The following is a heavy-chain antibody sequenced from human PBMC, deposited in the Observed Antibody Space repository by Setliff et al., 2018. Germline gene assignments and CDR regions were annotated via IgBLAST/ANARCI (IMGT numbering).Heavy chain of an antibody. CDR3: ARSLSSGSYWNPRPFYSDS. J-gene: IGHJ4*02. Sequence: SETLSLTCTVSGGSISGDSWSWIRQPPGKGLEWIGYSSTSGNTNYHPSLRSRVTISRDTSNNQFFLKLTSVTAADTAVYFCARSLSSGSYWNPRPFYSDSWGQGTLVTVSS. CDR1: GGSISGDS. D-gene: IGHD3-10*01. V-gene: IGHV4-4*08. CDR2: SSTSGNT.